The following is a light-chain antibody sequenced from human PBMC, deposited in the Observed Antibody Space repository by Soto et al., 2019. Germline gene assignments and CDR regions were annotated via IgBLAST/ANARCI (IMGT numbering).Light chain of an antibody. J-gene: IGKJ1*01. V-gene: IGKV3-20*01. Sequence: DIVLTQSPGTLSLSPGERATLSCRASQTVSSSSLAWYQQKPGQAPRLLIFGASTRAAGFPDRFSGSGSGTDFTLTISRLETEDFAVYYCQQYGRSPRTLGQGTKV. CDR2: GAS. CDR1: QTVSSSS. CDR3: QQYGRSPRT.